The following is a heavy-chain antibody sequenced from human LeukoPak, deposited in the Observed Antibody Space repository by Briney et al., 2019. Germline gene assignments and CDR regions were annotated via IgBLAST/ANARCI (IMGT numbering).Heavy chain of an antibody. Sequence: SETLSLTCAVYGGSFSGYYWSWIRQPPGKGLEWIGEINHSGSTNYNPSLKSRVTISVDTSKNQFSLKLSSVTAADTAVYYCARSDFWSGYYLDYWGQGTLVTVSS. CDR3: ARSDFWSGYYLDY. V-gene: IGHV4-34*01. D-gene: IGHD3-3*01. J-gene: IGHJ4*02. CDR2: INHSGST. CDR1: GGSFSGYY.